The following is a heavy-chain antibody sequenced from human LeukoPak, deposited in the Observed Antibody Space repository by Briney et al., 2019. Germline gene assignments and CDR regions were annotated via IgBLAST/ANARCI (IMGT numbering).Heavy chain of an antibody. D-gene: IGHD6-6*01. V-gene: IGHV1-18*01. CDR1: GYTFTSYG. Sequence: ASVKVSCKASGYTFTSYGISWVRQAPGQGLEGMGWISVYNGNTNYAQKLQGRVTMTTDTSTSTAYMELRSLRSDDTAVYYCARAWGSSWYYYYYYGMDVWGQETTVTVS. CDR2: ISVYNGNT. J-gene: IGHJ6*02. CDR3: ARAWGSSWYYYYYYGMDV.